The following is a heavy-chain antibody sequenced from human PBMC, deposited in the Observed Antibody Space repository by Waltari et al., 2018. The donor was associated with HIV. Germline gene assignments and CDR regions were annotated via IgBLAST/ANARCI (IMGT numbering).Heavy chain of an antibody. D-gene: IGHD3-16*01. CDR2: IYYSGST. CDR1: GGSISSSSYY. J-gene: IGHJ3*02. CDR3: ARDRYYDYVWPPTEPKPDFDI. V-gene: IGHV4-39*07. Sequence: QLQLQESGPGLVKPSETLSLTCTVSGGSISSSSYYWGWIRQPPGKGLEWIGSIYYSGSTDYNPSLKSRVTISVDTSKNQFSLKLSSVTAADTAVYYCARDRYYDYVWPPTEPKPDFDIWGQGTMVTVSS.